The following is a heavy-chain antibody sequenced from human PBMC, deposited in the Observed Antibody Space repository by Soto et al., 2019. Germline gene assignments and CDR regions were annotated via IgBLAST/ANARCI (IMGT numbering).Heavy chain of an antibody. D-gene: IGHD3-3*01. V-gene: IGHV1-2*02. Sequence: ASVKVSCKASGYTFTVYFMHGVRQSPLQGLDWMGCINPNSGATKYAQKFQGRVTLSRDTSISTAYMELSGLRSDDTAVYYCARGGGTILAPLPWGQGTLVTVSS. CDR1: GYTFTVYF. CDR2: INPNSGAT. CDR3: ARGGGTILAPLP. J-gene: IGHJ5*02.